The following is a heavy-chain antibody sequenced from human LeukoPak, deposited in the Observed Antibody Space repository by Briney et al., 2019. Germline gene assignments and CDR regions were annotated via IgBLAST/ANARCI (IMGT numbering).Heavy chain of an antibody. J-gene: IGHJ5*02. CDR2: ISGSGGST. V-gene: IGHV3-23*01. CDR1: GFTFSSYA. D-gene: IGHD1-26*01. Sequence: GGSLRLSCAASGFTFSSYAMSWVRQAPGKGLEWVSAISGSGGSTYYADSVKGRFTISRDNSKNTLYLQMNSLRAEDTAVYYCAKYRRSQPSYNWFDPWGQGTLVTVSS. CDR3: AKYRRSQPSYNWFDP.